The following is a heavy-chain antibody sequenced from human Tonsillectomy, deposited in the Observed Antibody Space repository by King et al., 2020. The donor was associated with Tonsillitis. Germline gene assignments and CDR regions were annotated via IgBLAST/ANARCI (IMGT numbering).Heavy chain of an antibody. CDR3: ARGKYDFWTGYPDYFDY. V-gene: IGHV4-34*01. CDR1: GGSFSNYF. Sequence: VQLQQWGAGLLKPSETLSLTCAVYGGSFSNYFWTWLRQPPGKGLQWIGEINHSGSANYNPSLKSRVTISVDASTKQFSLKLSSVTAADTAVYFCARGKYDFWTGYPDYFDYWGQGTLVTVSS. CDR2: INHSGSA. J-gene: IGHJ4*02. D-gene: IGHD3-3*01.